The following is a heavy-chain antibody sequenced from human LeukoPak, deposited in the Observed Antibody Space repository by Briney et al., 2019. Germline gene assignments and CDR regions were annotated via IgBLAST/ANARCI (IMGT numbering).Heavy chain of an antibody. J-gene: IGHJ6*02. CDR2: ISYDGSNK. CDR1: GFTFSSYG. V-gene: IGHV3-30*18. D-gene: IGHD2-2*01. Sequence: GSLRLSCAASGFTFSSYGMHWVRQAPGKGLEWVAVISYDGSNKYYADSVKGRFTISRDNSKNTLYLQMNSLRAEDTAVYYCAKARGFPGQYQLPYYYYYGMDVRGQGTTVTVSS. CDR3: AKARGFPGQYQLPYYYYYGMDV.